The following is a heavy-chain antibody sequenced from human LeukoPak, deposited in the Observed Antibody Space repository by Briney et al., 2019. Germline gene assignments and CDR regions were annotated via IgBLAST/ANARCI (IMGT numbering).Heavy chain of an antibody. D-gene: IGHD2-21*02. CDR3: AKDLGRVTAHYYFDY. CDR2: IWYDGSNK. V-gene: IGHV3-30*02. CDR1: GFTFSSYG. J-gene: IGHJ4*02. Sequence: GGSLRLSCAASGFTFSSYGMHWVRQAPGKGLEWVAVIWYDGSNKYYADSVKGRFTISRDNSKNTLYLQMNSLRAEDTAVYYCAKDLGRVTAHYYFDYWGQGTLVTVSS.